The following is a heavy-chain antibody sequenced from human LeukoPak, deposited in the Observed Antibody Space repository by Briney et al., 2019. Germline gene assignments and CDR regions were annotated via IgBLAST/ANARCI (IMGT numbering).Heavy chain of an antibody. V-gene: IGHV1-69*06. CDR1: GGTFSSYA. Sequence: ASVKVSCKASGGTFSSYAISWVRQAPGQGLEWMGGIIPIFGTANYAQKFQGRVTITADKSTSTACMELSSLRSEDTAVYYCAREGLRDGYNYVSYWGQGTLVTVSS. CDR2: IIPIFGTA. D-gene: IGHD5-24*01. J-gene: IGHJ4*02. CDR3: AREGLRDGYNYVSY.